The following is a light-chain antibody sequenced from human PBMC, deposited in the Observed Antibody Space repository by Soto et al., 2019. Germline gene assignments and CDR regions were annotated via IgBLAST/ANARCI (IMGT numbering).Light chain of an antibody. CDR3: TSYVGSNIWV. J-gene: IGLJ3*02. Sequence: QSALTQPPSASGSPGQSVTISCTGNSSDVGAYKYVSWYQQYPGKAPKLMIYEVSKRPPGVPDRFSGSKSGNTASLTVSGLQAEDEADYYCTSYVGSNIWVFGGGTKLTVL. CDR2: EVS. V-gene: IGLV2-8*01. CDR1: SSDVGAYKY.